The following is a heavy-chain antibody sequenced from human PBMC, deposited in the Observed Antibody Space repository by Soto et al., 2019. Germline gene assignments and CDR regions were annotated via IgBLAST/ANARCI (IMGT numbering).Heavy chain of an antibody. J-gene: IGHJ4*02. V-gene: IGHV3-73*02. CDR1: GFTFTDSA. D-gene: IGHD2-21*01. CDR3: SRRRDWTATDTLDY. CDR2: IRNKVNTYAT. Sequence: EVQLVESGGGLVQPGGSLKLSCAASGFTFTDSAIHWVRQASGKGPEWVGRIRNKVNTYATAYAASVKGRFTISRDEATGTTDLQRNSVKTEETAVYYCSRRRDWTATDTLDYWGQGTLVTVSS.